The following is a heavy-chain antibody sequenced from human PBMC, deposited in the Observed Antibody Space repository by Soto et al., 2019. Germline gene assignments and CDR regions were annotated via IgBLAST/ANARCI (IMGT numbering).Heavy chain of an antibody. CDR1: GASISSPHDY. CDR2: IYYTGST. D-gene: IGHD6-19*01. V-gene: IGHV4-39*07. CDR3: ARDPGRAVALD. J-gene: IGHJ4*02. Sequence: SETLSLTCTVSGASISSPHDYWGWIRQSPGRGLEWIGSIYYTGSTYYNPSLKSRVSISVDTSKNQFSLEIYSVTASDTAIYYCARDPGRAVALDWGEGTLVTVSS.